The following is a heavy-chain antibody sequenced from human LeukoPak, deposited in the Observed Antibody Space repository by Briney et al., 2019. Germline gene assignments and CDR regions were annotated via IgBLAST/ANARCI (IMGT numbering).Heavy chain of an antibody. D-gene: IGHD6-19*01. Sequence: PGGSLRLSCAASGFTFSSYAMSWVRQAPGKGLEWVSAISGSGGSTYYADSVKGRFTISRDNSKNTLYLQMNSLRAEDTAVYYCAKGPTRIAVAVSTFDYWGQGTLVTVSS. CDR2: ISGSGGST. V-gene: IGHV3-23*01. CDR3: AKGPTRIAVAVSTFDY. CDR1: GFTFSSYA. J-gene: IGHJ4*02.